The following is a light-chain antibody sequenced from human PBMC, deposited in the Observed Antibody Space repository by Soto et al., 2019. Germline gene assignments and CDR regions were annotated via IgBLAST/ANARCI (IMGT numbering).Light chain of an antibody. CDR1: SSDVGGYNY. J-gene: IGLJ1*01. CDR3: CSYTTSNTRQIV. Sequence: QSALTQPASVSGSPGQSITISCTGTSSDVGGYNYVSWYQHHPGKAPNLMIYDVSNRPSGVSNRFSGSKSGNTASLTISGLQPEDEADYYCCSYTTSNTRQIVFGTGTKLTVL. V-gene: IGLV2-14*03. CDR2: DVS.